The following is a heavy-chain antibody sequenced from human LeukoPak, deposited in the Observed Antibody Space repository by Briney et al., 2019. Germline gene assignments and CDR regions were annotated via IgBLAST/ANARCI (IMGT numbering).Heavy chain of an antibody. J-gene: IGHJ6*02. CDR3: AREKVGRYYYYYGMDV. Sequence: SETLSLTCTVSGGCISSGSYYWSWIRQPAGKGLEWIGRVYTSGSTTYNPSLKSRVTISVDTSKNQFSLKLSSVTAADTAVYYCAREKVGRYYYYYGMDVWGQGTTVTVSS. CDR1: GGCISSGSYY. V-gene: IGHV4-61*02. D-gene: IGHD1-26*01. CDR2: VYTSGST.